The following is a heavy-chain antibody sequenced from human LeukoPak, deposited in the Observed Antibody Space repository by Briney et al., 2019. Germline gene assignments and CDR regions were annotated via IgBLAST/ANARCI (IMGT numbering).Heavy chain of an antibody. CDR3: ARDPTIIVGATGDAFDI. V-gene: IGHV1-46*01. Sequence: ASVKVSCKPSGYTFIHHYMHWVRQAPGQGLEWMGIINPSGGSTSYAQKFQGRVTMTRDMSTSTVYMELSSLRSEDTAVYYCARDPTIIVGATGDAFDIWGQGTMVTVSS. D-gene: IGHD1-26*01. CDR2: INPSGGST. CDR1: GYTFIHHY. J-gene: IGHJ3*02.